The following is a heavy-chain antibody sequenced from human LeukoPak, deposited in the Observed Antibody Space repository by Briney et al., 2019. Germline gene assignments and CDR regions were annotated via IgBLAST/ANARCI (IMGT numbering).Heavy chain of an antibody. Sequence: PGGSLRLSCAASGFTFSSYAMSWVRQAPGKGLEWVAVISYDGSNKYYADSVKGRFTISRDNSKNTLYLQMNSLRAEDTAVYYCARDGSIFGVVIISYYFDYWGQGTLVTVSS. D-gene: IGHD3-3*01. V-gene: IGHV3-30-3*01. CDR1: GFTFSSYA. CDR2: ISYDGSNK. J-gene: IGHJ4*02. CDR3: ARDGSIFGVVIISYYFDY.